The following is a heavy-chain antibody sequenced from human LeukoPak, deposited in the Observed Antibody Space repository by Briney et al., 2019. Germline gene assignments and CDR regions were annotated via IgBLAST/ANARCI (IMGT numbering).Heavy chain of an antibody. CDR3: ARAAYYYYYMDV. V-gene: IGHV3-30*01. Sequence: PGRSLRLSCAASGFTFSSYAMHWVRQAPGKGLEWVAVISYVGSNKYYADSVKGRFTISRDNSKNTLYLQMNSLRAEDTAVYYCARAAYYYYYMDVWGKGTTVTVSS. CDR2: ISYVGSNK. J-gene: IGHJ6*03. CDR1: GFTFSSYA.